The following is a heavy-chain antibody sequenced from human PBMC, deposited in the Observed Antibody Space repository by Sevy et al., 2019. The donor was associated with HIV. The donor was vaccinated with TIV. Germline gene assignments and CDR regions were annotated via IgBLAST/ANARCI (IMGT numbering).Heavy chain of an antibody. J-gene: IGHJ4*02. CDR3: AKDYLNFDY. V-gene: IGHV3-23*01. CDR1: GFTFNLYS. D-gene: IGHD3-16*02. CDR2: ISGSGGST. Sequence: GGSLRLSCAASGFTFNLYSMNWVRQAPGKGLEWVSAISGSGGSTYYADSVKGRFTISRDNSKNTLYLQMNSLRAEDTAVYYCAKDYLNFDYWGQGTLVTVSS.